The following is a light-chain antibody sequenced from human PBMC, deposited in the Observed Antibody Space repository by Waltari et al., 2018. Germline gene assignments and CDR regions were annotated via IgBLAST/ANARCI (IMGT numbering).Light chain of an antibody. J-gene: IGLJ1*01. CDR2: RNN. V-gene: IGLV1-47*01. Sequence: QSVLTQPPSASGTPGQRVTISCSGSRSNIGVNYVYWYQQLPGRAPKLLIYRNNPRPSGVPDRFSGSKSGTSASLAISGLRSEDEADYYCAAWDDSLYALGTGTKVSVL. CDR3: AAWDDSLYA. CDR1: RSNIGVNY.